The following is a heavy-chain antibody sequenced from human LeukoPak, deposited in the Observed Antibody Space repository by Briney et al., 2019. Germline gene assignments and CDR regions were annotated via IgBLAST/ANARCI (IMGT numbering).Heavy chain of an antibody. Sequence: GGSLRLSCAASGFTFSSYGMHWVRQAPGKGLEWVAVISYDGSNKYYADSVKGRFTISRDNSNNTLYLQMTSLRAEDTAVYYCAKDSGYSSSWYYFDYWGQGTLVTVSS. CDR2: ISYDGSNK. J-gene: IGHJ4*02. CDR3: AKDSGYSSSWYYFDY. D-gene: IGHD6-13*01. CDR1: GFTFSSYG. V-gene: IGHV3-30*18.